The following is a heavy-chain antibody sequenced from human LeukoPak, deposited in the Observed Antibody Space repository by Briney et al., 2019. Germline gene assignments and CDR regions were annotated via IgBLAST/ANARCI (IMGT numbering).Heavy chain of an antibody. D-gene: IGHD2-21*02. CDR2: VFNSGRT. J-gene: IGHJ3*02. V-gene: IGHV4-59*01. CDR3: AGRQHIVAVTATRGSFDM. Sequence: TPSETLSLTCTASGGSISTYYWSWIRQPPGKGLEWIGYVFNSGRTNYNPSLRSRVTMSAYTSKNQFSLKLSSLTAADTAVYYCAGRQHIVAVTATRGSFDMWGQGTMVTVSS. CDR1: GGSISTYY.